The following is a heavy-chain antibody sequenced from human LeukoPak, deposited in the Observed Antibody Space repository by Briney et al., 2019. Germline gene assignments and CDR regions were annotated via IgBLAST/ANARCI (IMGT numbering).Heavy chain of an antibody. V-gene: IGHV3-7*01. CDR1: GFTFSRFW. D-gene: IGHD2-21*02. CDR2: IHPHGSEE. J-gene: IGHJ6*03. Sequence: PGGSLRLSCAASGFTFSRFWMTWVRQAPGKGLEWVANIHPHGSEEYYVDSVKGRFTISRDNAKNSLYLQMDSQRAEDTAVYYCIILTLVTAPRHYMDVWGKGTTVTVSS. CDR3: IILTLVTAPRHYMDV.